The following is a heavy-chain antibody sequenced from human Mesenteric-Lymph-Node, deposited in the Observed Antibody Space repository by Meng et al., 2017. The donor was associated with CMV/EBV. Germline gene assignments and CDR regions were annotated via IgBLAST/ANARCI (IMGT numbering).Heavy chain of an antibody. D-gene: IGHD5-18*01. CDR1: GFTVSSNY. Sequence: GESLKISCAASGFTVSSNYMSWVRQAPGKGLEWVSVIYSGGSTYYADSVKGRFTISRDNSKNTLYLQVNSLRAEDTAVYYCAKETETAYAFGIWGQGTLVTVSS. CDR2: IYSGGST. CDR3: AKETETAYAFGI. V-gene: IGHV3-53*05. J-gene: IGHJ3*02.